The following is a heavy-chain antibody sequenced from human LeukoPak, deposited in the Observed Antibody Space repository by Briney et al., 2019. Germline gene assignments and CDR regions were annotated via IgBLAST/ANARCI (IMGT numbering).Heavy chain of an antibody. CDR2: INPNSGGT. Sequence: ASVKVSCKASGYTFTGYNMHWVRQAPGQGLEWMGWINPNSGGTNYAQKFQGRVTMTRDTPISTAYMELRRLRSDDTAVYDCEREGSGWLRPFDYWGQGTLVTVSS. V-gene: IGHV1-2*02. J-gene: IGHJ4*02. CDR3: EREGSGWLRPFDY. D-gene: IGHD6-19*01. CDR1: GYTFTGYN.